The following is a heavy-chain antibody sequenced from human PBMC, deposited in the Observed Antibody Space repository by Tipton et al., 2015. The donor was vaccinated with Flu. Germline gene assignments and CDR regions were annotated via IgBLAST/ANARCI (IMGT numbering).Heavy chain of an antibody. CDR3: TRGNSGTKQGYGYFDL. V-gene: IGHV3-49*04. CDR2: IRSKAYGGTT. J-gene: IGHJ2*01. Sequence: VQLVQSGGGLVQPGRSLRLSCTASGFTFGDYAMSWVRQAPGKGLEWVGFIRSKAYGGTTEYAASVKGRLTISRDDSKSIAYLQMDSLKTEHTAMYYCTRGNSGTKQGYGYFDLWGRGTLVTVSS. CDR1: GFTFGDYA. D-gene: IGHD1-26*01.